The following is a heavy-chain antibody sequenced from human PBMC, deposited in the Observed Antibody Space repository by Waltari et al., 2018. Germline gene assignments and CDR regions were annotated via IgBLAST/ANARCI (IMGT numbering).Heavy chain of an antibody. CDR3: AKDRGPLYYFDY. D-gene: IGHD3-10*01. V-gene: IGHV3-23*03. Sequence: EVQLLESGGGLVQPGGSLRLSCAASGFPFSSYAMSRVRQAPGKGLEWVSVIYSGGSTYYADSVKGRFTISRDNSKNTLYLQMNSLRAEDTAVYYCAKDRGPLYYFDYWGQGTLVTVSS. CDR1: GFPFSSYA. J-gene: IGHJ4*02. CDR2: IYSGGST.